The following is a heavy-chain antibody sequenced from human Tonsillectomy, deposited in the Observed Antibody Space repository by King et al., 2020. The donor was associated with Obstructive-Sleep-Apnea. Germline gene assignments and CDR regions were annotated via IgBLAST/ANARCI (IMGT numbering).Heavy chain of an antibody. CDR2: VYYSGST. J-gene: IGHJ6*02. Sequence: QLQESGPGLVKPSETLSLTCTVSGGSIISYSWTWMRQPPGKGLEWIGHVYYSGSTNYKPSLKSRVTISADTSKNQFSLKLSSVTAADTGVYYCARGTGWYGVDVWGQGTTVTVSS. CDR1: GGSIISYS. V-gene: IGHV4-59*01. D-gene: IGHD6-19*01. CDR3: ARGTGWYGVDV.